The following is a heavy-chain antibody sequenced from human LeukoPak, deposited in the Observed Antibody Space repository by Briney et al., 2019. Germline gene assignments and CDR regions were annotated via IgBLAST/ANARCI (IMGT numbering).Heavy chain of an antibody. J-gene: IGHJ4*02. CDR2: ISGSGGGT. Sequence: PGGSLRLSCAASGFTFSSYAMSWVRQAPGKGLEWVSAISGSGGGTYYADSVKGRFTISRDNSRNTLYLQMNSLRAEDTAIYSCAKARDSSGSFGFDYLGQGTLVTVSS. CDR1: GFTFSSYA. CDR3: AKARDSSGSFGFDY. D-gene: IGHD6-19*01. V-gene: IGHV3-23*01.